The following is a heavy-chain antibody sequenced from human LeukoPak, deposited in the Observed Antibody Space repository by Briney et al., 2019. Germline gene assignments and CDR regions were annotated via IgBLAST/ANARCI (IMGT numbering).Heavy chain of an antibody. V-gene: IGHV4-30-2*01. CDR1: GGSISSGGYS. D-gene: IGHD2-15*01. Sequence: PSETLSLTCAVSGGSISSGGYSRSWIRPPPGKGLEWIGYIYHSGSTYYTPSLKSRVTISVDRSKNQFSLKLSSVTAADTAVYYCARAQVVVAATHFVWFDPWGQGTLVTVSS. J-gene: IGHJ5*02. CDR2: IYHSGST. CDR3: ARAQVVVAATHFVWFDP.